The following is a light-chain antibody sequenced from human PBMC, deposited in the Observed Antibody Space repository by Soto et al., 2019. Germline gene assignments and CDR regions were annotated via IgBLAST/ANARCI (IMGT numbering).Light chain of an antibody. Sequence: EIALTQSPDTLSLSPGERATLSCRASQSVSSYLAWYQQKPGQAPRLLIYDASSRATGIPDRFSGSGSGTDFTLAISRLEPGDSAVYFCQQCGTSPWTFGQGTKVEIK. CDR3: QQCGTSPWT. V-gene: IGKV3-20*01. CDR1: QSVSSY. CDR2: DAS. J-gene: IGKJ1*01.